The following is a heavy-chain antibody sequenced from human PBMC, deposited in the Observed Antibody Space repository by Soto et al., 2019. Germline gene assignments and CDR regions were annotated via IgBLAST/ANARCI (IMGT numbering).Heavy chain of an antibody. CDR2: ISDDGNT. V-gene: IGHV4-4*02. CDR1: GDSMTGNDW. J-gene: IGHJ6*02. CDR3: ARKTILFGSSSSLKAAMDV. Sequence: QVQLQESGPGLVKPSGTLSLSCVVSGDSMTGNDWWNWVRQPPGKGLEWIGEISDDGNTRYNPSLKTRVTLSIERSKSVFSLKVTSVTAADAAVYFCARKTILFGSSSSLKAAMDVWGPGTTVAVAS. D-gene: IGHD6-6*01.